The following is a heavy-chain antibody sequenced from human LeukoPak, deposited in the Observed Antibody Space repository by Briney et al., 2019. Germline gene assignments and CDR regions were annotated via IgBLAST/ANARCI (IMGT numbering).Heavy chain of an antibody. CDR1: GFNFNDYA. J-gene: IGHJ4*02. CDR3: ARDIDSTGSYWYFDY. Sequence: GWSLRLSCAASGFNFNDYAMLWVRQAPGKGLEWVAAIQSDGSIEYYADSVKGRLIISRDNSKNTLFLQMNSLRADDTAVYYCARDIDSTGSYWYFDYWGQGTLVTVSS. V-gene: IGHV3-33*08. CDR2: IQSDGSIE. D-gene: IGHD3-22*01.